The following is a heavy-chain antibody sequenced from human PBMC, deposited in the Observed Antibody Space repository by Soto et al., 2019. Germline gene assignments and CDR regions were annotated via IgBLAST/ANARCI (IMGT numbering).Heavy chain of an antibody. CDR3: ARRLLYCSGGSCYPYFDY. Sequence: ASVKVSGKASGITFTTYAMPWGRQAPGQRLEWMGWISTYNGNTNYAQKLQGRVTMTTDTSTSTANMELRSLRSDDTAVYYCARRLLYCSGGSCYPYFDYWGQGTLVTVPQ. CDR2: ISTYNGNT. J-gene: IGHJ4*02. V-gene: IGHV1-18*04. D-gene: IGHD2-15*01. CDR1: GITFTTYA.